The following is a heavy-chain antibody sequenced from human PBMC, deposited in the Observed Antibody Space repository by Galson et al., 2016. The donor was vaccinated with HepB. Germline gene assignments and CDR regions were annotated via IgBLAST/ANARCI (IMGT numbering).Heavy chain of an antibody. Sequence: QSGAEVTKPGESLKISCRTSGYTFTSYWIGWVRQMPGKGLDWMGIIYPGDSEVRYSPSFQGQVTISADRSMNTAYLQWSSLRASDTAMYYCAGRSFSYWHFDLWGRGTLVTVSS. J-gene: IGHJ2*01. V-gene: IGHV5-51*01. D-gene: IGHD3-10*01. CDR3: AGRSFSYWHFDL. CDR2: IYPGDSEV. CDR1: GYTFTSYW.